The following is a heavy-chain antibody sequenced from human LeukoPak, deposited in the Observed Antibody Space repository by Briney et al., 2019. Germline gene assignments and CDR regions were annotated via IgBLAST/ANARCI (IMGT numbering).Heavy chain of an antibody. D-gene: IGHD3-22*01. V-gene: IGHV3-30-3*01. CDR2: ISFDGSNK. CDR3: ARKMMSYYDSSGYPMPPDH. J-gene: IGHJ4*02. Sequence: QPGGSLRLSCAASGFTFSSYSMHWVRQAPGKGLEWVALISFDGSNKYYEDSVKGRFTISRDNSKSTLYLQMNSLRAEDTAVYYCARKMMSYYDSSGYPMPPDHWGQGTLVTVSS. CDR1: GFTFSSYS.